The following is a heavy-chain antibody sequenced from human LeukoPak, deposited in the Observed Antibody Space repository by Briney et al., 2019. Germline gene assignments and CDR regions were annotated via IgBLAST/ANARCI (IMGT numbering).Heavy chain of an antibody. CDR1: GYTFTSYA. CDR3: ARYYGSGSYYRIHPFDY. CDR2: INAGNGNT. V-gene: IGHV1-3*01. Sequence: GASVKVSCKASGYTFTSYAMHWVRQAPGQRLEWMGWINAGNGNTKYSQKFRGRVTITRDTSASTAYMELSSLRSEDTAVYYCARYYGSGSYYRIHPFDYWGQGTLVTVSS. J-gene: IGHJ4*02. D-gene: IGHD3-10*01.